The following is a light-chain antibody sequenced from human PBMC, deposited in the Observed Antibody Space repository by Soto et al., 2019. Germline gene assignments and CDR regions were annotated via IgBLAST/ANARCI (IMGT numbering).Light chain of an antibody. J-gene: IGLJ1*01. CDR3: CSYSGSTTLYV. CDR2: EAF. Sequence: QSVLTQPASVSGSPGQSITISCTGTSSDVGSYNLVSWYQQHPGTAPKLMIYEAFKRPSGVSNRFSGSKSGDTASLTIFGLQAEDEADYYCCSYSGSTTLYVFGTGTKLTVL. V-gene: IGLV2-23*01. CDR1: SSDVGSYNL.